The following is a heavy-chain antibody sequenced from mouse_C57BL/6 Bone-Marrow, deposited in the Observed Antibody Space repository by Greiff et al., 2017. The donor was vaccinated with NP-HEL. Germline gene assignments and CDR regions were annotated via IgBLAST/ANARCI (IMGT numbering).Heavy chain of an antibody. J-gene: IGHJ2*01. CDR3: ARKTTVVARYYFDY. CDR1: GYTFTSYW. Sequence: VQLQQPGAELVRPGTSVKLSCKASGYTFTSYWMHWVKQRPGQGLEWIGVIDPSASYTNYNQKFKGKATLTVDTSSSTAYMQLSSLTSEDSAVYYCARKTTVVARYYFDYWGQGTTLTVSS. V-gene: IGHV1-59*01. D-gene: IGHD1-1*01. CDR2: IDPSASYT.